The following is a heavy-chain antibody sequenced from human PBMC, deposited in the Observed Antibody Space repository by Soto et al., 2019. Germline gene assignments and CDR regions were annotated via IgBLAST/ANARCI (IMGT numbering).Heavy chain of an antibody. CDR2: ISSSSSYI. J-gene: IGHJ6*02. V-gene: IGHV3-21*01. Sequence: EVQLVESGGGLVKPGGSLRLSCAASGFTFSSYSMNWVRQAPGKGLEWVSSISSSSSYIYYADSVKGRFTISRDNAKNSLYLQMNSLRAEDTAVYYCARDPPVVPAAPAYYGMDVWGQGTTVTVSS. D-gene: IGHD2-2*01. CDR1: GFTFSSYS. CDR3: ARDPPVVPAAPAYYGMDV.